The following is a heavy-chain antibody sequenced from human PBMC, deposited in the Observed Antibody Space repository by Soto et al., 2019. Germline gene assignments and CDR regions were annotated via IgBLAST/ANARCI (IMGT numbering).Heavy chain of an antibody. J-gene: IGHJ4*02. CDR3: ARDPTDCSGGSCYSFDY. D-gene: IGHD2-15*01. CDR2: INPSGGST. CDR1: GYTFTSYY. V-gene: IGHV1-46*01. Sequence: ASVKVSCKASGYTFTSYYMHWVRQAPGQGLEWMGIINPSGGSTSYAQKFQGRVTMTRDTSTSTVYMELSSLRSEDTAVYYCARDPTDCSGGSCYSFDYWGQGTLVTVS.